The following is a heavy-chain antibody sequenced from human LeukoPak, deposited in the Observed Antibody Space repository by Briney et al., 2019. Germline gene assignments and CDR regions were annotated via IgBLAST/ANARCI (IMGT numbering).Heavy chain of an antibody. V-gene: IGHV3-23*01. CDR2: ISGSGGST. D-gene: IGHD2-2*01. J-gene: IGHJ3*02. Sequence: GGSLRLSCAASGFTFSSYAMSWVRQAPGKGLGWVSAISGSGGSTYYADSVKGRFTISRDNSKNTLYLQMNSLRAEDTAVYYCAKAGYCSSTSCYPRAFDIWGQGTMVTVSS. CDR3: AKAGYCSSTSCYPRAFDI. CDR1: GFTFSSYA.